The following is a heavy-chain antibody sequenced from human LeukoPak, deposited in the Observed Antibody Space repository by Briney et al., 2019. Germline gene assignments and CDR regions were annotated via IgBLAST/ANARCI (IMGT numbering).Heavy chain of an antibody. Sequence: SETLSLTCAVSGDSISYESYYWNWLRQAPGQGPEGIGNIYRGRTRLNPSLTSRVAISVDMSKNQVSLRLTSVTAADTAIYYCAGEGEYGDSYSWGQGALVIVSA. CDR2: IYRGRT. J-gene: IGHJ5*02. D-gene: IGHD2-21*01. CDR1: GDSISYESYY. CDR3: AGEGEYGDSYS. V-gene: IGHV4-30-2*01.